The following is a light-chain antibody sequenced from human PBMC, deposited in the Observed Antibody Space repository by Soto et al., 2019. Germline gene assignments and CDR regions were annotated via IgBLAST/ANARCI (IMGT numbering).Light chain of an antibody. Sequence: AIRMTQSPSSFSASTGDRVTITCRASQGISSYLAWYQQKPGKAPKLLIYAASTVQSGVPSRFSGSGSGTDFTLTISCLHSEDFATYYCQQYYSYPWTFGQGTKVEIK. CDR2: AAS. CDR1: QGISSY. V-gene: IGKV1-8*01. CDR3: QQYYSYPWT. J-gene: IGKJ1*01.